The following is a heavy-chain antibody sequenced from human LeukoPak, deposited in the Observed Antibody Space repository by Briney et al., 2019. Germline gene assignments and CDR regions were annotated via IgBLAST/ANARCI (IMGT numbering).Heavy chain of an antibody. Sequence: GGSLRLSCAASGFTFSSYGMSWVRQAPGKGLEWVSAISGSGGSTYYADSVKGRFTISRDNSKNTLYLQMNSLRAEDTAVYYCAKDLRITIIVVVKAPTEFDYWGQGTLVTVSS. CDR3: AKDLRITIIVVVKAPTEFDY. D-gene: IGHD3-22*01. V-gene: IGHV3-23*01. CDR2: ISGSGGST. J-gene: IGHJ4*02. CDR1: GFTFSSYG.